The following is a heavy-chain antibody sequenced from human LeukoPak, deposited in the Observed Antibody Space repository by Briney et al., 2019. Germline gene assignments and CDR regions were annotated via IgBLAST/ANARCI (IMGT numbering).Heavy chain of an antibody. V-gene: IGHV1-3*01. D-gene: IGHD3-10*01. J-gene: IGHJ4*02. CDR3: ARDRSTGRYYGSGSYDY. Sequence: PEASVKVSCKASGYTFTSYAMHWVRQAPGQRREWMGWINAGNGDTKYSQNFQGRVTITRDTSANTAYMELSSLRSEDTAVYYCARDRSTGRYYGSGSYDYWGQGTLVTVSS. CDR1: GYTFTSYA. CDR2: INAGNGDT.